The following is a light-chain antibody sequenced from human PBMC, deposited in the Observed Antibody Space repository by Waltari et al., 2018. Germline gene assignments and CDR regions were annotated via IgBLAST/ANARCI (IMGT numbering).Light chain of an antibody. CDR2: AAS. CDR3: QQYYSYPGT. CDR1: QGISSY. V-gene: IGKV1-8*01. Sequence: AIRMTQSPSSLSASTGDRVTITCRASQGISSYLGWYQQKPGKAPKLLIYAASTLQSGVPSRFSGSGSGTDFTLTISCLQSEDFATYYCQQYYSYPGTFGQGTKLEIK. J-gene: IGKJ2*01.